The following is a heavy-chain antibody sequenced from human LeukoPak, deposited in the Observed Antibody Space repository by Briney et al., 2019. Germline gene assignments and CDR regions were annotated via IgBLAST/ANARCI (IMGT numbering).Heavy chain of an antibody. CDR2: IYYSGNT. V-gene: IGHV4-39*02. D-gene: IGHD3-10*01. CDR1: GGSISSSSNY. Sequence: PSETLSLTCTVSGGSISSSSNYWGWIRQPPGKGLEWIGNIYYSGNTYYNPSLKSRVTISVDTSKNQFSLKLSSVTAADTAVYYCARDHYGVLDYWGQGTLVTVSS. J-gene: IGHJ4*02. CDR3: ARDHYGVLDY.